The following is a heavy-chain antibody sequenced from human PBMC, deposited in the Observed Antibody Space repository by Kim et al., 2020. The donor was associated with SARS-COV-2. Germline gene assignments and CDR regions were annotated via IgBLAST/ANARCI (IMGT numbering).Heavy chain of an antibody. V-gene: IGHV3-53*01. Sequence: GGSLRLSCAASGFTVSSNFMSWIRQAPGKGLECISIIYGDGRTYYADCVKGRFTISRDNSQNTLYLQMNSLRADDTAVYYGARYVVCLVGSCSSGDAVD. CDR1: GFTVSSNF. CDR2: IYGDGRT. CDR3: ARYVVCLVGSCSSGDAVD. J-gene: IGHJ3*02. D-gene: IGHD2-15*01.